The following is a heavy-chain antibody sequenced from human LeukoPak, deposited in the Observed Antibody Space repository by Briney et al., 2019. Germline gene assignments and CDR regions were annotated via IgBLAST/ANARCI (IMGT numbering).Heavy chain of an antibody. D-gene: IGHD3-10*01. V-gene: IGHV3-23*01. J-gene: IGHJ4*02. CDR2: ISSSGGAT. CDR1: GFRFSSYG. CDR3: AKDDAWLRFGE. Sequence: GGSLRLSCAASGFRFSSYGMSWVRQAPGKGLEWVSSISSSGGATYYADSVKGRFTISRDNSKNTLYLEVISLTAEDTAVYYCAKDDAWLRFGEWSQGTLVTVSS.